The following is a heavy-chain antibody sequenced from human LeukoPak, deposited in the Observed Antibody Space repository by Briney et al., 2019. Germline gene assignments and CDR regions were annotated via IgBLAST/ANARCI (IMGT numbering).Heavy chain of an antibody. J-gene: IGHJ4*02. CDR2: MWYDGSNK. CDR3: ASLGDGYNYTGY. Sequence: RRSLRLSCAASGFTFSSYGMHWVRQAPGKGLEWVAVMWYDGSNKYYADSVKGRFTISRDNSKNTLYLQMNSLRAEDTAVYYCASLGDGYNYTGYWGQGTLVTVSS. V-gene: IGHV3-33*01. CDR1: GFTFSSYG. D-gene: IGHD5-24*01.